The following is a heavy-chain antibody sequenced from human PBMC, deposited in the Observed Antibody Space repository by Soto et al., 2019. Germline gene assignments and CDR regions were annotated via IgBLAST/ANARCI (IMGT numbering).Heavy chain of an antibody. V-gene: IGHV3-49*04. J-gene: IGHJ4*02. CDR3: TRDGGMVAHDY. CDR2: IRSKAYGGTT. D-gene: IGHD1-26*01. Sequence: EVQLVESGGGLVQPGRSLRLSCTASGFTFGDYAMSWVRQAPGKGLEWVGFIRSKAYGGTTEYAASVKGRFTISRDDSKSIAYLQMNSLKTEDTAVYYCTRDGGMVAHDYWGQGTLVTVSS. CDR1: GFTFGDYA.